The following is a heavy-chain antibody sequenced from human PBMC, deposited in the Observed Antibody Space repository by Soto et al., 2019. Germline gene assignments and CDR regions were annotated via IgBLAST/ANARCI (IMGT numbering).Heavy chain of an antibody. CDR2: IYYDGST. CDR1: GGTISGYD. CDR3: ARSHIVPRLFMYPYDY. J-gene: IGHJ4*02. Sequence: SETLSLTCPVSGGTISGYDWSWIRQPPGKRLEWIGYIYYDGSTYYNPSLKSRVTISFDTSKNQFSLKLSSVTAADTAVYYCARSHIVPRLFMYPYDYWGQGTPVTVSS. D-gene: IGHD6-6*01. V-gene: IGHV4-59*04.